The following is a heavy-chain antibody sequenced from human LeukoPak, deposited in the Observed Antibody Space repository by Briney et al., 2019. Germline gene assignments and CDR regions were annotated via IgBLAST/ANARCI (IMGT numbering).Heavy chain of an antibody. CDR1: GGSVSSSHYY. J-gene: IGHJ6*03. CDR2: IYYSGST. CDR3: ARQVSDYYYYYMDV. Sequence: SETLSLTCSASGGSVSSSHYYWGWIRQPPGEGLQWIGNIYYSGSTYYNPSLESRVTISLDTSKNYFSLKLGSVTAADTAVYYCARQVSDYYYYYMDVWGEGTAVTVSS. V-gene: IGHV4-39*01. D-gene: IGHD5/OR15-5a*01.